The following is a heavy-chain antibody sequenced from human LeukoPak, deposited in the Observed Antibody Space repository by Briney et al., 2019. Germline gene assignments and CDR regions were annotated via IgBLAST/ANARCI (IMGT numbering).Heavy chain of an antibody. V-gene: IGHV4-59*08. CDR3: ARQATVVILDY. CDR1: GGSISTYY. D-gene: IGHD4-23*01. J-gene: IGHJ4*02. Sequence: SETLSLTCSVSGGSISTYYWTWIRQPPGKGLEWIGYIYYTGSTNYNPSLKSRATMSVDTSKSQLSLKMTSVTAADTAVYYCARQATVVILDYWGQGTLVTVSS. CDR2: IYYTGST.